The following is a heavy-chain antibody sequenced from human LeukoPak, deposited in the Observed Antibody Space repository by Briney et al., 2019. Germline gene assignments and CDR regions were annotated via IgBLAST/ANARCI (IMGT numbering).Heavy chain of an antibody. CDR2: TLHSGDT. CDR3: TRNGDSSSVVD. J-gene: IGHJ4*02. CDR1: GGSISSGNW. D-gene: IGHD2-15*01. V-gene: IGHV4-4*02. Sequence: SGTLSLTCAVSGGSISSGNWWSWIRQPPGKGLEWLGETLHSGDTVYNPPLKGRITISVDNSKNQFSLKLTSVTAADTAVYFCTRNGDSSSVVDWGQGTLVTVSS.